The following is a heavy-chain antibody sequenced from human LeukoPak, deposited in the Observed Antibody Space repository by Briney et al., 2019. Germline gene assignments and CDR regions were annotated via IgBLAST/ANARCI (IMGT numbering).Heavy chain of an antibody. V-gene: IGHV3-23*01. CDR3: ANSYTSSSRTPFDC. Sequence: GGSLRLSCAASGFTFSSYAMNWVRQAPGKGLEWVSAISDSAGSTFYADSVKGRFAISRDNSKNTLYLQMNSLRAEDTAVYYCANSYTSSSRTPFDCWGQGTLVTVSS. CDR2: ISDSAGST. J-gene: IGHJ4*02. D-gene: IGHD6-6*01. CDR1: GFTFSSYA.